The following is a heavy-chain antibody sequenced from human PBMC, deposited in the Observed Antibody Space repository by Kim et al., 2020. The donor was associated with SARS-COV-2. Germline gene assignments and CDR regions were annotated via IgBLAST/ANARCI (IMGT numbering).Heavy chain of an antibody. CDR1: GYTLTNYF. CDR2: INPSSDST. CDR3: ARGTRDADYNYYLDY. D-gene: IGHD4-4*01. V-gene: IGHV1-46*01. Sequence: ASVKVSCKASGYTLTNYFIYWVRQAPGQGLEWMGIINPSSDSTSLSQKFQGRLTMTRDTSTNTAHMELRSLTSADTAVYYCARGTRDADYNYYLDYWGQGTLVTVSS. J-gene: IGHJ4*02.